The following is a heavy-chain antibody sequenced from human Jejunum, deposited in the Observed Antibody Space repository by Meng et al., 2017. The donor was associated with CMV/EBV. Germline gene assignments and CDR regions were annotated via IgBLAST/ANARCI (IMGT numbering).Heavy chain of an antibody. D-gene: IGHD3-3*01. CDR1: YY. CDR2: IYYSGST. V-gene: IGHV4-59*01. CDR3: ASGGIYDFWSGYYTGQTWFDP. Sequence: YYWSWIRQPPGKGLEWIGYIYYSGSTSYNPSLKSRVTISVDTSKNQFSLKLSSVTAADTAVYYCASGGIYDFWSGYYTGQTWFDPWGQGTLVTVSS. J-gene: IGHJ5*02.